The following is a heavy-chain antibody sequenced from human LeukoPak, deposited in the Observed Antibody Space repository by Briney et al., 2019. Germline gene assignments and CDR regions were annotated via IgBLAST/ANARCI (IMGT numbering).Heavy chain of an antibody. CDR2: IRSKANSYAT. CDR3: TRTTGYYPTTLYDY. CDR1: GFTFSGSA. D-gene: IGHD3-9*01. J-gene: IGHJ4*02. V-gene: IGHV3-73*01. Sequence: GRSLRLSCAASGFTFSGSAMHWVRQASGKGLEWVGRIRSKANSYATAYAASVKGRFTISRDDSKNTAYLQMNSLKTEDTAVYYCTRTTGYYPTTLYDYWGQGTLVTVSS.